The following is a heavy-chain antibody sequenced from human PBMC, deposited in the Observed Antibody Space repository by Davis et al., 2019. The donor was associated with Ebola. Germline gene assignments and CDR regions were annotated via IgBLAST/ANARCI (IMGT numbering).Heavy chain of an antibody. CDR2: INPSGGST. D-gene: IGHD2-15*01. CDR3: ARGGYCSGGSCYSTSYYYYYGMDV. J-gene: IGHJ6*02. Sequence: ASVKVSCKASGYTFTSYYMHWVRQAPGQGLEWMGIINPSGGSTSYAQKFQGRVTITADESTSTAYMELSSLRSEDTAVYYCARGGYCSGGSCYSTSYYYYYGMDVWGQGTTVTVSS. V-gene: IGHV1-46*01. CDR1: GYTFTSYY.